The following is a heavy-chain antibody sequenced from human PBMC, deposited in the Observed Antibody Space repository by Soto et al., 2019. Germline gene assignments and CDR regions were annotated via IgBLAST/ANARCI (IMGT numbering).Heavy chain of an antibody. CDR3: AKVSPVYAIRVYYFDY. J-gene: IGHJ4*02. Sequence: QSGGSLRLSCAASGFTFSSYAMSWVRQAPGKGLEWVSAISGSGGSTYYADSVKGRFTISRDNSKNTLYLQMNSLRAEDTAVYYCAKVSPVYAIRVYYFDYWGQGTLVTVSS. CDR1: GFTFSSYA. V-gene: IGHV3-23*01. D-gene: IGHD2-8*01. CDR2: ISGSGGST.